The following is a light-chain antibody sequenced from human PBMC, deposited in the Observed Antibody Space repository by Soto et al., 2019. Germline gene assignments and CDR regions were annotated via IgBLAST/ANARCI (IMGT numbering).Light chain of an antibody. CDR3: QQYYSILWT. V-gene: IGKV3-20*01. Sequence: ELVLTQSPDTLSLSPGERATLSCRASRSFSSSYLAWYQQRPGQAPRLLIYAASTRATGIPDRFSGSGSATDFTLTISRLEPEDSAVYYCQQYYSILWTFGQGTKVEIK. J-gene: IGKJ1*01. CDR2: AAS. CDR1: RSFSSSY.